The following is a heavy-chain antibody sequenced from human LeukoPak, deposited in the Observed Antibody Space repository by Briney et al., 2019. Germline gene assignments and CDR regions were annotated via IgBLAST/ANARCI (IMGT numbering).Heavy chain of an antibody. CDR3: ARDSVSRDSSGYTDY. V-gene: IGHV3-11*01. CDR2: ISSSGSTI. CDR1: GFTFSDYY. J-gene: IGHJ4*02. Sequence: GGSLRLSCAASGFTFSDYYMSWIRQAPGKGLEWVSYISSSGSTIYYADSMKGRFTISRDNAKNSLYLQMNSLRAEDTAVYYCARDSVSRDSSGYTDYWGQGTLVTVSS. D-gene: IGHD3-22*01.